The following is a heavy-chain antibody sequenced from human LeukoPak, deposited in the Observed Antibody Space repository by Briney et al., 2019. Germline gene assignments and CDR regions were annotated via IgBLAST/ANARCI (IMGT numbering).Heavy chain of an antibody. CDR1: GGSISSSSYY. J-gene: IGHJ5*02. Sequence: SETLSLTCTVSGGSISSSSYYWGWIRQPPGKGLEWIGSIYYSGSTYYSPSLKSRVTISVDTSKNQFSLKLSSVTAADTAVYYCARDDAAAGLNWFDPWGQGTLVTVSS. CDR3: ARDDAAAGLNWFDP. D-gene: IGHD6-13*01. V-gene: IGHV4-39*07. CDR2: IYYSGST.